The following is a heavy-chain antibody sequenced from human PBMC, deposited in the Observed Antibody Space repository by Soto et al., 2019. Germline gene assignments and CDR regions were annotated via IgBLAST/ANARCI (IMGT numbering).Heavy chain of an antibody. Sequence: GGSLRLSCAASGFTFSDYWMHWVRQVPGKGLVWVSRVNGDGTVTDYADSVKGRFTISRDNSENTLYLQMNSLRAEGTAVYFCARETWRFGLSFWGQGTTVTVSS. D-gene: IGHD3-3*01. V-gene: IGHV3-74*01. J-gene: IGHJ6*02. CDR3: ARETWRFGLSF. CDR2: VNGDGTVT. CDR1: GFTFSDYW.